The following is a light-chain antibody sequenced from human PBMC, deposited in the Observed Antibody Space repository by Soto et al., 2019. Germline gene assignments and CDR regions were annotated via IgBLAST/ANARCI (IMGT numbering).Light chain of an antibody. CDR1: QSVSSY. J-gene: IGKJ3*01. V-gene: IGKV3-11*01. Sequence: EIVLTQSPATLSLSPGERATLSCRASQSVSSYLAWYQQKPGQAPRLLIYDASNRATGIPARFSGSGSGTDFTLTISILEPEDFAVYYCQQRSNWPLFTFGPGTKGDIK. CDR3: QQRSNWPLFT. CDR2: DAS.